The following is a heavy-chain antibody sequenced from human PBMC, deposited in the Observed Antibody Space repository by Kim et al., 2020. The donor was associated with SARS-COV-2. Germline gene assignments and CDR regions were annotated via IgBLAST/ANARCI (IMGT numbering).Heavy chain of an antibody. CDR3: AGGPTFQSYSYYYAMDV. CDR2: ISPSSGAL. CDR1: GFTFDDYA. J-gene: IGHJ6*02. Sequence: GGSLRLSCTASGFTFDDYAMHWVRQAPGKGLEWVSGISPSSGALDYADSVKGRFTVSRDNAKNSLYLQMNSLRAEDTALYYCAGGPTFQSYSYYYAMDVWGQGTTVTVSS. V-gene: IGHV3-9*01. D-gene: IGHD3-16*01.